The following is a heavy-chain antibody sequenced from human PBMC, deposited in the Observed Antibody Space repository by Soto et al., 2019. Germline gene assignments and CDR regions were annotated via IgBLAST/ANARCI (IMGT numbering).Heavy chain of an antibody. Sequence: GESLKISCAASRFTFRSYWMHWVRQAPGRGLVWVSRINGDGSSTSYADSVRGRFTISRDNAKNTLYLQMNSLRAEDTAVYYCASNSGPYYDFWSGYYSPAPFDPWGQGTLVTVSS. CDR2: INGDGSST. V-gene: IGHV3-74*01. CDR3: ASNSGPYYDFWSGYYSPAPFDP. J-gene: IGHJ5*02. D-gene: IGHD3-3*01. CDR1: RFTFRSYW.